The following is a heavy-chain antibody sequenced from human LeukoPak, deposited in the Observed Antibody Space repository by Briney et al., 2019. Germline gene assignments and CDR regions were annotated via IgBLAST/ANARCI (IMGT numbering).Heavy chain of an antibody. Sequence: SETLSLTCTVSGGSISSYYWSWIRQPPGKGLEWIGYIYYSGSTNYNPSLKSRVTISVDTSKNQFSLKQSSVTAADTAVYYCARTGYWCSSTSCLYYFDYWGQGTLVTVSS. CDR2: IYYSGST. CDR1: GGSISSYY. J-gene: IGHJ4*02. V-gene: IGHV4-59*01. CDR3: ARTGYWCSSTSCLYYFDY. D-gene: IGHD2-2*01.